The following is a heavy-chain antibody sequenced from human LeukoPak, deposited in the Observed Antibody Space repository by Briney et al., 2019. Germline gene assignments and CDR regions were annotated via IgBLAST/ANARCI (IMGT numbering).Heavy chain of an antibody. CDR3: ARTLYYYDSRTWFY. V-gene: IGHV5-51*03. Sequence: GEFPQISCKGSGYSFTSYWIGWVRQMPGKGLEWMGIIYPGDSYTRYGPSFQGQVTISAAKSISTAYLQWSSLKASDTAMYYCARTLYYYDSRTWFYWGQGTLLTFSS. CDR1: GYSFTSYW. CDR2: IYPGDSYT. J-gene: IGHJ4*02. D-gene: IGHD3-22*01.